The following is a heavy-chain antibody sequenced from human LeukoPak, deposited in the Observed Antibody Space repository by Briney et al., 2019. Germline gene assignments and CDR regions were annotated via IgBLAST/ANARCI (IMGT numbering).Heavy chain of an antibody. CDR2: TYWDDDE. J-gene: IGHJ5*02. Sequence: SGPTPVHPTQPLTLTSTFSGFSPSTDGVDVGWIRQPPGKALEWLAVTYWDDDESYSLSRKIKLIMTKDTSKTEGVRTMPNMDPVDTATYYCAHSQAPHAAMVVNWFDPWGQGTLVTVST. CDR3: AHSQAPHAAMVVNWFDP. D-gene: IGHD5-18*01. V-gene: IGHV2-5*02. CDR1: GFSPSTDGVD.